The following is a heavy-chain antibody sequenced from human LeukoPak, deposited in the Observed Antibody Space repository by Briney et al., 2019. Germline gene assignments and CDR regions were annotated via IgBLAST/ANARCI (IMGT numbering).Heavy chain of an antibody. J-gene: IGHJ3*02. Sequence: GGSLRLSCADSGFTFDVSTMYRVRHAPGTGLEWVSLISWVGGRTYYADSVKGRFTISRDNSKNSLYLQMNSLRTEDTALYYCAKAASGAFDIWGQGTMVTVSS. CDR2: ISWVGGRT. V-gene: IGHV3-43*01. CDR3: AKAASGAFDI. D-gene: IGHD2-21*01. CDR1: GFTFDVST.